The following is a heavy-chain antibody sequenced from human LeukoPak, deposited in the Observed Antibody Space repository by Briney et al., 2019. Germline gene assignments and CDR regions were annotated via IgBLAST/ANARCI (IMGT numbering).Heavy chain of an antibody. Sequence: SETLSLTCTVSGGSISSSSYYWGWIRQPPGKGLEWIGSIYYSGSTYYNPSLKSRVTISVDTSKNQFSLKLSSVTAADTAVYCCARPITMVRGVIISNAFDIWGQGTMVTVSS. CDR3: ARPITMVRGVIISNAFDI. CDR1: GGSISSSSYY. J-gene: IGHJ3*02. CDR2: IYYSGST. D-gene: IGHD3-10*01. V-gene: IGHV4-39*01.